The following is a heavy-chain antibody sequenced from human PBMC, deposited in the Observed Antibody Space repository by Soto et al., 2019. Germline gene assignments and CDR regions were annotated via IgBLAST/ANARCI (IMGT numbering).Heavy chain of an antibody. CDR2: LYYGGST. D-gene: IGHD1-26*01. J-gene: IGHJ5*02. CDR3: AGQLPVGATSWFDP. Sequence: SETLSLTCSVPGGSINSDDSFWGWVRQSPGKGLEWIGSLYYGGSTFYNPSLKSRVTLSLDTSKNQFSLRLTYVTAADTAIYYCAGQLPVGATSWFDPWGQGTLVTVSS. V-gene: IGHV4-39*01. CDR1: GGSINSDDSF.